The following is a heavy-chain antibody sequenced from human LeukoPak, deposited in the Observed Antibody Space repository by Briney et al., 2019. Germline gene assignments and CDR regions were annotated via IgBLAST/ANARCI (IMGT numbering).Heavy chain of an antibody. D-gene: IGHD3-22*01. CDR1: GYTFTGYC. Sequence: ASVKVSCKASGYTFTGYCMHWVRQAPGQGLEWMGWINPNSGGTNYAQKFQGRVTMTRDTSISTTYMELSRLRSDDTAVYYCAREGPYYDSSGYQNDAFDIWGQGTMVTVSS. V-gene: IGHV1-2*02. CDR3: AREGPYYDSSGYQNDAFDI. J-gene: IGHJ3*02. CDR2: INPNSGGT.